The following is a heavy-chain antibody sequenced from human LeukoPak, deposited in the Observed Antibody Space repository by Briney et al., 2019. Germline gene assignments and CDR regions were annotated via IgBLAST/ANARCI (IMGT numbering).Heavy chain of an antibody. CDR3: ARRTTYYYYYMDV. CDR2: INHSGST. V-gene: IGHV4-34*01. D-gene: IGHD1-1*01. J-gene: IGHJ6*03. Sequence: PSETLSLTCAVYGGSFSGYYWSWIRQPPGKGREWIGEINHSGSTNYNPSLKSRVTISVDTSKNQFSLKLSSVTAADTAVYYCARRTTYYYYYMDVWGKGTTVTVSS. CDR1: GGSFSGYY.